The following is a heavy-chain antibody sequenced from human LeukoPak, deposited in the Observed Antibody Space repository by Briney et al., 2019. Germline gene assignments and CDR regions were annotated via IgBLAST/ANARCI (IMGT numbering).Heavy chain of an antibody. CDR1: GYTFTGYY. CDR3: ARDHTPALRYFDWPDY. J-gene: IGHJ4*02. V-gene: IGHV1-2*02. D-gene: IGHD3-9*01. CDR2: INPNSGGT. Sequence: ASVKVSCKASGYTFTGYYMHWVRQAPGQGLEWMGWINPNSGGTNYAQKFQGRVTMTRDTSISTAYMELSRLRSDDTAVYYCARDHTPALRYFDWPDYWGQGTLVTASS.